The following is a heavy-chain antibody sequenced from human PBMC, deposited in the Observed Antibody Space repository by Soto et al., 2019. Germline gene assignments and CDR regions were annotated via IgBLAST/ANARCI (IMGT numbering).Heavy chain of an antibody. CDR3: ARPTSSGMDV. CDR2: ISSSSSDI. J-gene: IGHJ6*02. CDR1: GFTFSSYS. D-gene: IGHD2-2*01. V-gene: IGHV3-21*01. Sequence: GGSLRLSCAASGFTFSSYSMSWVRRAPGKGLEWVSSISSSSSDIYYADSVKGRFTISRDNAKNSLYLQVNSLRDEDTAIYYCARPTSSGMDVWGQGTTVTVSS.